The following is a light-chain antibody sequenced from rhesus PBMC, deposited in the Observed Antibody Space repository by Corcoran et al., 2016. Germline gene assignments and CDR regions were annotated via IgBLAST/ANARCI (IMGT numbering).Light chain of an antibody. J-gene: IGKJ3*01. CDR2: GAS. V-gene: IGKV3-53*02. Sequence: QVILTQSPATLSSSPGERATLSCRARQSGSSSLAWYQAKPGQAPRLLIYGASSRATGIPDRFSGSGSWTEFTLTISSLEPEDFAVYYCQKYSSSPFTFGPGTKLDIE. CDR3: QKYSSSPFT. CDR1: QSGSSS.